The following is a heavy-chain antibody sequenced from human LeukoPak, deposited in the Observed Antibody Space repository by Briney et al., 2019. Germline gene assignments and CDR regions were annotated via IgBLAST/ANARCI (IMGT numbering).Heavy chain of an antibody. CDR1: GYTFTSYA. V-gene: IGHV7-4-1*02. CDR3: ARDLPRIAAADLNWFDP. Sequence: ASVKVSCKASGYTFTSYAMNWVRQAPGQGLEWMGWINTNTGNPTYAQGFTGRFVFSLDTSVSTAYLQISSLKAEDTAVYYCARDLPRIAAADLNWFDPWGQGTLVTVSS. CDR2: INTNTGNP. D-gene: IGHD6-13*01. J-gene: IGHJ5*02.